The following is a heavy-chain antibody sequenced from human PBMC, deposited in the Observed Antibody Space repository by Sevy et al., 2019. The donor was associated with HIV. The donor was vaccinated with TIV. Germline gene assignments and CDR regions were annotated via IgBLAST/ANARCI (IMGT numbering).Heavy chain of an antibody. CDR2: ISGSAYST. CDR1: GFTFRNYA. CDR3: AKYYYGSGSQGWYFDY. Sequence: QLGGSLRLSCAASGFTFRNYAMSWVRQAPGKGLEWVSAISGSAYSTYYADSVKGRFTISRDNSKNTLFLQMNSLRAEDTAVYYCAKYYYGSGSQGWYFDYWGQGTLVTVSS. V-gene: IGHV3-23*01. J-gene: IGHJ4*02. D-gene: IGHD3-10*01.